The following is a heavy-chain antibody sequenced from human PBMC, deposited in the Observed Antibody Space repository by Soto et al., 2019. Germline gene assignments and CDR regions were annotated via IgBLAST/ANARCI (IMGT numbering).Heavy chain of an antibody. V-gene: IGHV4-31*03. Sequence: QVQLQESGPGLVKPSQTLSLTCTVSGGSISSGGYYWSWIRQHPGKGLEWIGYIYYRGRTYYNPSRQGRFSISVDTSKNQFSLNLSSVTAADPAVYYCALGGDYDGSGYNAFNIWGQGTMISVSS. CDR3: ALGGDYDGSGYNAFNI. D-gene: IGHD3-22*01. J-gene: IGHJ3*02. CDR1: GGSISSGGYY. CDR2: IYYRGRT.